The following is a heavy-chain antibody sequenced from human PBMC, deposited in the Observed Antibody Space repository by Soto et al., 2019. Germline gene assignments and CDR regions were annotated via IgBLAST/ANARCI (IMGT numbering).Heavy chain of an antibody. J-gene: IGHJ5*02. V-gene: IGHV3-33*01. Sequence: QVQLVESGGGVVQPGRSLRLSCAASGFTFSSYGMHWVRQAPGKGLEWVAVVWYDGSKNYYADSVKGRFTISRDISKSTLFLQMNSLRAEDTAVYYWARDSPADCSTGSCYATLWFDPWGKGTLVTVSS. CDR2: VWYDGSKN. CDR3: ARDSPADCSTGSCYATLWFDP. CDR1: GFTFSSYG. D-gene: IGHD2-15*01.